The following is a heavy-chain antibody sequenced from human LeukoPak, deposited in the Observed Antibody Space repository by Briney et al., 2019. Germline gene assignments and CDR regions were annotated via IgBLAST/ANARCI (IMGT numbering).Heavy chain of an antibody. V-gene: IGHV1-18*01. CDR1: GYIFTSNG. CDR2: VRANSGNT. D-gene: IGHD4/OR15-4a*01. CDR3: ARDEDYRFDS. Sequence: GASVKVSCKPSGYIFTSNGISWVRQAPRQGLEWMRLVRANSGNTKYAQKLKGRVTMTTDTSTSTAYMELRSLRSDYKAMYYCARDEDYRFDSWGKGTLVTVSS. J-gene: IGHJ4*02.